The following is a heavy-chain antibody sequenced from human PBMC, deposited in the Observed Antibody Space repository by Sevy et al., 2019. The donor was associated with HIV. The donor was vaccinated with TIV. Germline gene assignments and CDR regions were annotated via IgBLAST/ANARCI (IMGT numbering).Heavy chain of an antibody. D-gene: IGHD5-18*01. Sequence: GGSLRLSCAASGFTFSSYAMHWVRQAPGKGLEWVAVISYDGSNKYYADSVKGRFTISRDNSKNTLYLQMNSLIAEETAVYYCARGDVDTGRVTTRYYYGMDVWGQGTTVTVSS. CDR2: ISYDGSNK. V-gene: IGHV3-30-3*01. CDR3: ARGDVDTGRVTTRYYYGMDV. CDR1: GFTFSSYA. J-gene: IGHJ6*02.